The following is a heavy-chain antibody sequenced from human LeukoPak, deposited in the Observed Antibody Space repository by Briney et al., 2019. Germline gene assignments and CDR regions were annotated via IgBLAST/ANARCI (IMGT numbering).Heavy chain of an antibody. J-gene: IGHJ4*02. CDR1: GGSFNDYY. CDR2: INLRGST. V-gene: IGHV4-34*01. Sequence: PSETLSLTCAVYGGSFNDYYWNWIRQPPGKGLEWIGEINLRGSTTYNPSLKSRVTISLDESKNQFSLKLSSVTAADTAVYYCARREGGDYAIKDYWGQGTLLTVSS. D-gene: IGHD3-9*01. CDR3: ARREGGDYAIKDY.